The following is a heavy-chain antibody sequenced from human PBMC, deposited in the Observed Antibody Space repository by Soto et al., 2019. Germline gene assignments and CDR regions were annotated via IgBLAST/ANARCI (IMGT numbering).Heavy chain of an antibody. CDR3: ASRTLLDATFDY. D-gene: IGHD2-15*01. Sequence: SETLSLTCAVSSGSISSSNWWSWVRQPPGKGLEWIGEIYHSGSTNYNPSLKSRVTISVDKSKNQFSLKLSSVTAADTAVYYCASRTLLDATFDYWGQGTLVTVSS. CDR2: IYHSGST. V-gene: IGHV4-4*02. J-gene: IGHJ4*02. CDR1: SGSISSSNW.